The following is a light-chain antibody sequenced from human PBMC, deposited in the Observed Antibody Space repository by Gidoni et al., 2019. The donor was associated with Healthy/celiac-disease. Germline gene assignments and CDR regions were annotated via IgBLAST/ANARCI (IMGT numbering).Light chain of an antibody. CDR2: GAS. Sequence: EIVITQSPATLSVSPGERANLSCRASQSVSSNLAWYQEKPGQAPRLLIYGASTRSTGIQARFSGSGFGTEFTLTLSSLQSEDFAVYYCQQYNNWLPWTFGQGTKVEIK. J-gene: IGKJ1*01. V-gene: IGKV3-15*01. CDR1: QSVSSN. CDR3: QQYNNWLPWT.